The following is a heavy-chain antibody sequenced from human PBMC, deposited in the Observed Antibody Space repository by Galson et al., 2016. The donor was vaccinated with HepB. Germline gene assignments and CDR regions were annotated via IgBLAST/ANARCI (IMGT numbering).Heavy chain of an antibody. Sequence: SLRLSCAASGFTFSRYAMHWVRQAPGKGLEWVGRTRDKAESYTTEYAASVKGRFTISRDDSKNSLYLQMNSLKTEDTAVYYCARSERHFPFDYWGQGTLVTVSS. J-gene: IGHJ4*02. CDR3: ARSERHFPFDY. CDR2: TRDKAESYTT. V-gene: IGHV3-72*01. CDR1: GFTFSRYA.